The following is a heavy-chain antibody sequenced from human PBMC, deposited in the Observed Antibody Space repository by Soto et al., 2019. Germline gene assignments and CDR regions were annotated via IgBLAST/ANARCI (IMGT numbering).Heavy chain of an antibody. D-gene: IGHD3-3*01. J-gene: IGHJ4*02. V-gene: IGHV4-59*08. CDR1: GGSIGSYY. Sequence: QVQLQESGPGLVKPSETLSLTCSVSGGSIGSYYWSWIRQPPGKGLEWIGYIYYSGSTNYNPPRKSRVTISVDTSKNQFSLKLSSVTAADTAVYYCARGGWRQIDYWGQGTLVTVSS. CDR2: IYYSGST. CDR3: ARGGWRQIDY.